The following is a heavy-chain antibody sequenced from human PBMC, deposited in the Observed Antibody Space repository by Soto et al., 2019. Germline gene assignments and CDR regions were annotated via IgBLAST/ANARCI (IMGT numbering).Heavy chain of an antibody. CDR1: GFTFSSYS. Sequence: EVQLVESGGGLVKPGGSLRLSCAASGFTFSSYSMNWVRQAPGKGLEWVSSISSSSSYIYYADSVKGRFTISRDNAKNSLYLQMNSLRAEDTAVYYCAREGVRSIQLWPVGGMDVWGQGTTVTVSS. CDR3: AREGVRSIQLWPVGGMDV. J-gene: IGHJ6*02. V-gene: IGHV3-21*01. D-gene: IGHD5-18*01. CDR2: ISSSSSYI.